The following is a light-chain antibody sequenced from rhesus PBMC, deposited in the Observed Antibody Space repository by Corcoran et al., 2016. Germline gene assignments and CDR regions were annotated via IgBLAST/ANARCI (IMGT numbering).Light chain of an antibody. Sequence: DIQMTQSPSSLSASVGDRVTITCRASQGISNWLAWYQQKPGKAPKLLIYRASNLETGVPSRFSGSGSGTEFTPTISSLKPEDVGTYYCQQRDNSPFSLGQGTKVEIK. CDR1: QGISNW. V-gene: IGKV1-69*01. CDR2: RAS. CDR3: QQRDNSPFS. J-gene: IGKJ2*01.